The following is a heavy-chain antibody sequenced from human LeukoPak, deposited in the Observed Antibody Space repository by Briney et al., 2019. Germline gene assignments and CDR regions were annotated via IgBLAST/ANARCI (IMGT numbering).Heavy chain of an antibody. CDR3: TKRDH. CDR2: ISSNGGST. J-gene: IGHJ4*02. Sequence: PGGSLRLSCAASGFTFSNYDMTWVRQAPGKGLEWVSGISSNGGSTYYVDSVKGRFTISRDNSKNTLYLQMNSLRAEDTAVYYCTKRDHWGQGTLVTVSS. V-gene: IGHV3-23*01. CDR1: GFTFSNYD.